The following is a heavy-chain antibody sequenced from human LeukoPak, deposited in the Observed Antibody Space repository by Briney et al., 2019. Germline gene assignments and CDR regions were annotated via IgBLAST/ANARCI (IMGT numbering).Heavy chain of an antibody. J-gene: IGHJ4*02. CDR1: GFTLSSFK. CDR3: ARDLTGGEYFDS. V-gene: IGHV3-21*01. Sequence: PGGSLRLSCATSGFTLSSFKMTWVRQAPGKGLEWVASISPSSSYISYADSLKGRVTVSRDNAKHSVFLQMSSQRAEDTAVYYCARDLTGGEYFDSWGQGTLVSVSS. CDR2: ISPSSSYI. D-gene: IGHD3-16*01.